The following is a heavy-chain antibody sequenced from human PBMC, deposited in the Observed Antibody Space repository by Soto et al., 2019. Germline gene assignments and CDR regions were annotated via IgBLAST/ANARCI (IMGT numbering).Heavy chain of an antibody. CDR1: GGSFSGYY. J-gene: IGHJ4*02. CDR3: ARQGGYSGTGPCEDTQEY. V-gene: IGHV4-34*01. Sequence: QVQLQQWGAGLLKPSETLSLTCAVYGGSFSGYYWSWIRQPPGKGLEWIGEINHSGSTNHNPSLKSRVTISLDTSKNQFSLKLSSVTAADTDVYYWARQGGYSGTGPCEDTQEYWGQGTLVTVSS. CDR2: INHSGST. D-gene: IGHD5-12*01.